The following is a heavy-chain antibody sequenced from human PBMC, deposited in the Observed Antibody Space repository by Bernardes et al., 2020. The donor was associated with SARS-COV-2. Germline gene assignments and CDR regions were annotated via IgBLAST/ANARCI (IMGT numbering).Heavy chain of an antibody. V-gene: IGHV4-59*01. CDR2: LSYDGVS. CDR3: ARGAGIPQVLDF. CDR1: GGSISGYY. J-gene: IGHJ4*02. Sequence: LSLPFPVSGGSISGYYWSWVRQPPGKGLEWIGYLSYDGVSNYSPSLESRVTISIDTSQNQFSLKLSSVTAADTAVYYCARGAGIPQVLDFWARGTLVTVSS.